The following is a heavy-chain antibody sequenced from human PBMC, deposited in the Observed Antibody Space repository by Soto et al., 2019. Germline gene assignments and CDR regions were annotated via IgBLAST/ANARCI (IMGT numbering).Heavy chain of an antibody. V-gene: IGHV3-23*01. CDR1: GFTFSSYA. J-gene: IGHJ4*02. D-gene: IGHD3-22*01. Sequence: GGSLRLSCAASGFTFSSYAMSWVRQAPGKGLEWVSAISGSGGSTYYADSVKGRFTISRDNSKNTLYLQMNSLRAEDTAVYYCAKSIKGYYYDSSGYYLGKRINRPSNYFDYWGQGTLVTVSS. CDR2: ISGSGGST. CDR3: AKSIKGYYYDSSGYYLGKRINRPSNYFDY.